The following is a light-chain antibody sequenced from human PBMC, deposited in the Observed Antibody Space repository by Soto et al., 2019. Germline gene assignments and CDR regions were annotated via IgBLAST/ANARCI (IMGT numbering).Light chain of an antibody. CDR2: GNI. CDR3: PSDDSTLGARYV. J-gene: IGLJ1*01. Sequence: QSVLTQPPSVSGAPGQRVTISCTGSSSNIGAGYDVHWYQQRPGTAPKLLIFGNINRPSGVPDRFAGTKSGTSSSLATPGLQAEDAGDYYCPSDDSTLGARYVFGTGTKLTVL. CDR1: SSNIGAGYD. V-gene: IGLV1-40*01.